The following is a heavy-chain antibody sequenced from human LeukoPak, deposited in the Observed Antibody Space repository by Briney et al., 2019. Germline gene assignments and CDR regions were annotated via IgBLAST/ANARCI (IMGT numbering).Heavy chain of an antibody. V-gene: IGHV1-18*04. Sequence: ASVKVSCKASGYTFTSYGISWVRQAPGQGLEWMGWISAYNGNTNYAQRLQGRVTMTTDTSTSTAYMELRSLRSDDTAVYYRATLPTPDFDYWGQGTLVTVSS. CDR2: ISAYNGNT. J-gene: IGHJ4*02. CDR1: GYTFTSYG. CDR3: ATLPTPDFDY.